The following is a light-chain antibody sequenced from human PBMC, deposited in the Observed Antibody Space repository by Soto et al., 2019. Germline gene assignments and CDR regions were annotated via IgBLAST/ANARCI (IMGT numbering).Light chain of an antibody. J-gene: IGKJ4*01. CDR3: QQRSDCPLT. CDR2: DAS. CDR1: QSVTSY. V-gene: IGKV3-11*01. Sequence: LLTQSPGTLSLSPGDRATLSCRASQSVTSYLAWYQQKPGQAPRLLIYDASNRVTGIPARFSGSGSGTDFTLTISTLEPEDFAVYYCQQRSDCPLTFGGGTKVEIK.